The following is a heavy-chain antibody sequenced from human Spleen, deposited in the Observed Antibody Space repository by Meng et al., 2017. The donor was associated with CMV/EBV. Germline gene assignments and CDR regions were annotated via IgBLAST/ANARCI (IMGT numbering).Heavy chain of an antibody. J-gene: IGHJ3*02. CDR2: IKSKTDGGTT. Sequence: GESLKIYCAASGFTFSNAWMSWVRQAPGKGLEWVGRIKSKTDGGTTDYAAPVKGRFTISRDDSKNTLYLQMNSLKTEDTAVYYCTTASGSYSDAFDIWGQGTMVTVSS. CDR1: GFTFSNAW. D-gene: IGHD1-26*01. V-gene: IGHV3-15*01. CDR3: TTASGSYSDAFDI.